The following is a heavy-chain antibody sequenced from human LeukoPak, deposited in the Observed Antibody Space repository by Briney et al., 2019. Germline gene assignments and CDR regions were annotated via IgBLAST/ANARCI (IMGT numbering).Heavy chain of an antibody. J-gene: IGHJ4*02. CDR3: AKGTYDFWSGYYKSPYDY. D-gene: IGHD3-3*01. CDR2: ISGDGGST. V-gene: IGHV3-43*02. Sequence: TGGSLRLSCAASGFTFGDYAMHWVRQAPGKGLEWVSLISGDGGSTYYADSVKGRFTISRDNSKNSLYLQMNSLRTEDTALYYCAKGTYDFWSGYYKSPYDYWGQGTLVTVSS. CDR1: GFTFGDYA.